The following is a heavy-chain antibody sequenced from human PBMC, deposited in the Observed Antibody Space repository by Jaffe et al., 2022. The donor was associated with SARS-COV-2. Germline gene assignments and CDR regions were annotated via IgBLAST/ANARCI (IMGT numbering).Heavy chain of an antibody. CDR2: INAGNGNT. J-gene: IGHJ4*02. V-gene: IGHV1-3*01. D-gene: IGHD3-9*01. Sequence: QVQLVQSGAEVKKPGASVKVSCKASGYTFTSYAMHWVRQAPGQRLEWMGWINAGNGNTKYSQKFQGRVTITRDTSASTAYMELSSLRSEDTAVYYCARGLFYGGDYDILTGYDYWGQGTLVTVSS. CDR3: ARGLFYGGDYDILTGYDY. CDR1: GYTFTSYA.